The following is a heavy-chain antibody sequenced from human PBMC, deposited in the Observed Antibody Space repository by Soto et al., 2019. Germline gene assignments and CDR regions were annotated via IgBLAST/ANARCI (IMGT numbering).Heavy chain of an antibody. V-gene: IGHV3-21*01. Sequence: GGSLRLSCAASGFTFSSYSMNWVRQAPGKGLEWVSSISSSSYIYYADSVKGRFTISRDNAKNSLYLQMNSLRAEDTAVYYCARALHPGIAAAGTWGQGTLVTVSS. D-gene: IGHD6-13*01. J-gene: IGHJ4*02. CDR2: ISSSSYI. CDR1: GFTFSSYS. CDR3: ARALHPGIAAAGT.